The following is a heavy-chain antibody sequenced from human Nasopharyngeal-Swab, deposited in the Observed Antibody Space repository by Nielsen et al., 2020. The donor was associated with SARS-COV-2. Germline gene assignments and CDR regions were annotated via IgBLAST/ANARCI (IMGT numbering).Heavy chain of an antibody. Sequence: RQAPGKGLEWIGYIYYCGSTYYNPSLKSRVTISVDTSKNQFSLKLSSVTAADTAVYYCARVSPDYYDSSGYLDYWGQGTLVTVSS. CDR2: IYYCGST. J-gene: IGHJ4*02. CDR3: ARVSPDYYDSSGYLDY. V-gene: IGHV4-30-4*01. D-gene: IGHD3-22*01.